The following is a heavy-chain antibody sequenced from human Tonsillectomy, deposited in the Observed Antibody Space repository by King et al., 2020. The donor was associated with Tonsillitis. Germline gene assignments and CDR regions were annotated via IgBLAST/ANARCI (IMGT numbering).Heavy chain of an antibody. Sequence: VQLVESGAEVKKPGESLKISCKGSGYSFTSYWIGWVRQMPGKGLEWMGIIYPGDSDTRYSPSFQGQVTISADKSISTAYLQWSSRKASDTAMYYCARRITMVRGVHAFDIWGQGTMVTVSS. V-gene: IGHV5-51*01. D-gene: IGHD3-10*01. J-gene: IGHJ3*02. CDR2: IYPGDSDT. CDR3: ARRITMVRGVHAFDI. CDR1: GYSFTSYW.